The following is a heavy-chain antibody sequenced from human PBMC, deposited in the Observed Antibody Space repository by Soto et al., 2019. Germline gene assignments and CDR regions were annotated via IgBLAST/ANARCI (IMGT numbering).Heavy chain of an antibody. CDR1: GYTFTSYA. CDR3: ARDLGYCSSTSCYESCFDY. V-gene: IGHV1-3*01. CDR2: INAGNGNT. Sequence: GASVKVSCKASGYTFTSYAMHWVRQAPGQRLEWMGWINAGNGNTKYSQKFQGRVTITRDTSASTAYMELSSLRSEDTAVYYCARDLGYCSSTSCYESCFDYWGQGTLVTVSS. J-gene: IGHJ4*02. D-gene: IGHD2-2*03.